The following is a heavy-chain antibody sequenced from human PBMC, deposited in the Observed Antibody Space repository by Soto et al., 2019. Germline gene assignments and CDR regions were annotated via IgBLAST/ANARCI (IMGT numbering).Heavy chain of an antibody. J-gene: IGHJ3*02. CDR1: GGSISSGGYY. CDR3: ARDSTVTRSSAFDI. V-gene: IGHV4-31*03. Sequence: QVQLQESGPGLEKPSQTLSLTCSVSGGSISSGGYYWSWIRQHPGKGREWTGHIHYRGSTYYNPSLKSRVTISVDTSKNQFSLKLRSVTAADTAVYYCARDSTVTRSSAFDIWGQGTTVTVSP. CDR2: IHYRGST. D-gene: IGHD4-17*01.